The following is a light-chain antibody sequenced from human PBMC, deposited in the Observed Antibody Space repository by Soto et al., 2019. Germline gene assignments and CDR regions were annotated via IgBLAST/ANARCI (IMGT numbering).Light chain of an antibody. CDR2: ANN. CDR1: RSNIGTNY. J-gene: IGLJ2*01. Sequence: QSVLTQPPSASGTPGLRVTISCSGSRSNIGTNYVYWYQQLPGTAPKVLIYANNHRPSGVPDRFSGSKSGTSASLAISGLRSEDEADYYCASWDDSLSGVVFGGGTKLTVL. CDR3: ASWDDSLSGVV. V-gene: IGLV1-47*02.